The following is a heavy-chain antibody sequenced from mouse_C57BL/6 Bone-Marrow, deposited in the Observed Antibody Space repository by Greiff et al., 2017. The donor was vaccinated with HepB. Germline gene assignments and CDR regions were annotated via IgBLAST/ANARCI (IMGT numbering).Heavy chain of an antibody. CDR3: ARSYYYGSSLFAY. V-gene: IGHV5-17*01. Sequence: DVMLVESGGGLVKPGGSLKLSCAASGFTFSDYGMHWVRQAPEKGLEWVAYISSGSSTIYYADTVKGRFTISRDNAKTTLFLQMTSLRSEDTAMYYCARSYYYGSSLFAYWGQGTLVTVSA. D-gene: IGHD1-1*01. J-gene: IGHJ3*01. CDR1: GFTFSDYG. CDR2: ISSGSSTI.